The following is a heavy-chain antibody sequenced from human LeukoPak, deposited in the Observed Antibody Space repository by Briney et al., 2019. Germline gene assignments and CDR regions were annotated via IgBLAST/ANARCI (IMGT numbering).Heavy chain of an antibody. Sequence: SVTVSCTASGGTFSSYAISWVRQAPGQGLEWMGGIIPIFGTANYAQKFQGRVTITADESTSTAYMELSSLRSEDTAVYYCARDSNPELPRYYYYYGMDVWGKGTTVTVSS. J-gene: IGHJ6*04. D-gene: IGHD1-14*01. CDR2: IIPIFGTA. V-gene: IGHV1-69*13. CDR3: ARDSNPELPRYYYYYGMDV. CDR1: GGTFSSYA.